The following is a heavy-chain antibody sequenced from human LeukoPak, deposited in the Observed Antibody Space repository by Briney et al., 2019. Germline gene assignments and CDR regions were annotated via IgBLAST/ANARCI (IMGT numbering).Heavy chain of an antibody. CDR1: GYTFTGYY. CDR3: ARGPLYCSSTSCYLLDI. J-gene: IGHJ3*02. D-gene: IGHD2-2*01. Sequence: ASAKVSCKASGYTFTGYYMHWVRQAPGQGLEWMGWINPNSGGTNYAQKFQGRVTMTRDTSISTAYMELSRLRSDDTAVYYCARGPLYCSSTSCYLLDIWGQGTMVTVSS. V-gene: IGHV1-2*02. CDR2: INPNSGGT.